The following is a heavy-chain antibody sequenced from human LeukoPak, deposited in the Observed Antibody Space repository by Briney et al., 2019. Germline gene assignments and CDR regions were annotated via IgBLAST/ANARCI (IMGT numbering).Heavy chain of an antibody. D-gene: IGHD3-3*01. CDR1: GGSFSGYY. CDR2: INHSGST. V-gene: IGHV4-34*01. J-gene: IGHJ5*02. CDR3: ARRITIFGVVIHNWFDP. Sequence: PSETLSLXCAVYGGSFSGYYWSWIRQPPGKGLEWIGEINHSGSTNYNPSLKSRVTISVDTSKNQFSLKLSSVTAADTAVYYCARRITIFGVVIHNWFDPWGQRTLVTVSS.